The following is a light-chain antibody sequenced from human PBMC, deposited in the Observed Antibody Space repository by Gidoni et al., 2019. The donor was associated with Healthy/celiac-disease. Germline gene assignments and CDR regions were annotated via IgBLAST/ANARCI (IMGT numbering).Light chain of an antibody. CDR2: EDS. J-gene: IGLJ2*01. CDR1: ALPKKY. Sequence: SYELTQPPSVSVSPGQTARITCSGDALPKKYAYWSQQKSGQAPVLVIYEDSKRPSGIPERFSGSSSGTMATLTISGAQVEDEADYYCYSTDSSGNHREIGGGTKLTVL. CDR3: YSTDSSGNHRE. V-gene: IGLV3-10*01.